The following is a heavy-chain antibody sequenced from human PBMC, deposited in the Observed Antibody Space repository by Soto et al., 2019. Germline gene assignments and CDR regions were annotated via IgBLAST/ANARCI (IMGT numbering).Heavy chain of an antibody. V-gene: IGHV1-46*01. Sequence: GASVKVSCKASGYTFSSYYMHGVRQAPGQGLEWMGIINPSGGSTSYAQKFQGRVTMTRDTSTSTVYMELSSLRSEDTAVYYCARDLSLLWFGQTDDYYYYGMDVWGQGTTVTVSS. D-gene: IGHD3-10*01. CDR1: GYTFSSYY. CDR3: ARDLSLLWFGQTDDYYYYGMDV. CDR2: INPSGGST. J-gene: IGHJ6*02.